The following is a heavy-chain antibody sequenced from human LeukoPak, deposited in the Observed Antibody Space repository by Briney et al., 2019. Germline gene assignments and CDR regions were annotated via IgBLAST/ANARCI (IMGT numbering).Heavy chain of an antibody. CDR1: GGSISSGSYY. D-gene: IGHD3-22*01. J-gene: IGHJ4*02. CDR2: IYTSGST. Sequence: PSETLSLTCTVSGGSISSGSYYWSWIRQPAGKGLEWIGRIYTSGSTNYNPSLKSRVTISVDTSKNQFSLKLSSVTAADTAVYYCARQAYDSSGYWVDYWGQGTLVTVSS. CDR3: ARQAYDSSGYWVDY. V-gene: IGHV4-61*02.